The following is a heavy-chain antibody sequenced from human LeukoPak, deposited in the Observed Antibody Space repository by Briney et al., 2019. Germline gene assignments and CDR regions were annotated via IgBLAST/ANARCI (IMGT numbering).Heavy chain of an antibody. CDR2: IYYSGST. D-gene: IGHD2-2*01. CDR1: GGSISSGGYY. J-gene: IGHJ4*02. V-gene: IGHV4-31*03. Sequence: PSQTLSLTCTVSGGSISSGGYYWSWIRQHPGKGLEWIGYIYYSGSTNYNPSLKSRVTISVDTSKNQFSLKLSSVTAADTAVYYCARHDCSSTSCYDAYWGQGTLVTVSS. CDR3: ARHDCSSTSCYDAY.